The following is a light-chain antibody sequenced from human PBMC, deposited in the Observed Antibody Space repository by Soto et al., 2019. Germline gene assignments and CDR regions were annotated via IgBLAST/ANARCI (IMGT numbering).Light chain of an antibody. Sequence: ETVMTQSPATLSLSPGERPTLSCRASQSVNSNLAWYQQKPGQAPRLLIYGASTRAAGVPARFSGSGSGTDFTLTISSLQSEDFAVYYCQQYNIWPRTFGQGTKVEIK. CDR1: QSVNSN. J-gene: IGKJ1*01. CDR2: GAS. V-gene: IGKV3-15*01. CDR3: QQYNIWPRT.